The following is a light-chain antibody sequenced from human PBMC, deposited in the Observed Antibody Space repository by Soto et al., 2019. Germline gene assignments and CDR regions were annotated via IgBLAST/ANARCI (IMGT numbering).Light chain of an antibody. CDR1: QDIKKF. Sequence: DIQLTQSPSSLSASLGDRVTITCRASQDIKKFLAWYQQRPGKVPDLLIYAASTLRSGVPSRFSGNASGTDFSFIISSLPPEDVATYSCQKYDRAPAMFGQGTKVDIK. V-gene: IGKV1-27*01. J-gene: IGKJ1*01. CDR2: AAS. CDR3: QKYDRAPAM.